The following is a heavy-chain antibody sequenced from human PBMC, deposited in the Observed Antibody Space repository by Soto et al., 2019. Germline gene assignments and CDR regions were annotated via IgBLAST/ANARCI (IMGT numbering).Heavy chain of an antibody. V-gene: IGHV5-51*01. CDR1: GYSFARYW. J-gene: IGHJ4*02. Sequence: GESLKISCKGSGYSFARYWIGWVRQVPGKGLEWMGIIYPGDSDTGYSPSFQGQVTISADKSISTAYLQWSSLKASDTAMYYCARNYDSSGYYKRFDYWGQGTLVTVSS. D-gene: IGHD3-22*01. CDR2: IYPGDSDT. CDR3: ARNYDSSGYYKRFDY.